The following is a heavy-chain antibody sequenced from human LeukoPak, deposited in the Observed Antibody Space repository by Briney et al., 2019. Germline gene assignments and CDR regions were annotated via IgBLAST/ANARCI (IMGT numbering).Heavy chain of an antibody. CDR3: ARASITIFEVVIISDNWFDP. D-gene: IGHD3-3*01. CDR1: GYTFTGYY. CDR2: INPNSGGT. V-gene: IGHV1-2*06. J-gene: IGHJ5*02. Sequence: ASVKVSCKASGYTFTGYYMHWVRQAPGQGLEWMGRINPNSGGTNYAQKFQGRVTMTRDTSISTAYMELSRLRSDDTAVYYCARASITIFEVVIISDNWFDPWGQGTLVTVSS.